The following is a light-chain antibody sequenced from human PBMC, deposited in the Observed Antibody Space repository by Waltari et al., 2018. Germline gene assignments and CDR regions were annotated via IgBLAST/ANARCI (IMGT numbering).Light chain of an antibody. J-gene: IGKJ1*01. CDR3: QHYVRLPVT. Sequence: EIVLTQSPGTLSLSPGERATLSCWTSQSVGRTLAWYKQKPGQPPRLLLYGASIRATGIPDRFSGSGSGTDFSLTISRLEPEDFAVYYCQHYVRLPVTFGQGTKVEIK. V-gene: IGKV3-20*01. CDR2: GAS. CDR1: QSVGRT.